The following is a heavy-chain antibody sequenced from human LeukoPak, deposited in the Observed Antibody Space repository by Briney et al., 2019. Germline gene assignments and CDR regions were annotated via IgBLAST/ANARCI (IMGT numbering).Heavy chain of an antibody. Sequence: GGSLRLSCAASGFTFSSYGMHWVRQAPGKGLEWVAVISYDGSNKYYADSVKGRFTISRDNSKNTLYLQMNSLRADDTAVYYCAENKGSYYDLPLDYWGQGTLVTVSS. CDR1: GFTFSSYG. CDR3: AENKGSYYDLPLDY. V-gene: IGHV3-30*18. CDR2: ISYDGSNK. J-gene: IGHJ4*02. D-gene: IGHD3-16*01.